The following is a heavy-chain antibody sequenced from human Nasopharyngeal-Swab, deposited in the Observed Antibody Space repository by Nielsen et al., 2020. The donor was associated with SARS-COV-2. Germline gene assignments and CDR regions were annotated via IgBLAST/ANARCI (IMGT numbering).Heavy chain of an antibody. Sequence: GESLKISCAASGFTFSSYAMSWVRQAPGKGLEWVSAIIGSGGSPHYADSVKGRFTISRDNSKNTLYMQMNSLRAEDTAVYYCAKTLAPRGYFDYWGQGTLATVSS. CDR2: IIGSGGSP. CDR3: AKTLAPRGYFDY. J-gene: IGHJ4*02. D-gene: IGHD3-10*01. CDR1: GFTFSSYA. V-gene: IGHV3-23*01.